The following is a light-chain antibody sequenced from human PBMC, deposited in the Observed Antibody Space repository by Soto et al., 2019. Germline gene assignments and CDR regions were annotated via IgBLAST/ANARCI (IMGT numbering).Light chain of an antibody. V-gene: IGLV2-14*01. Sequence: QSVLTQPASVSGSPGQSITISCTGTSSDVGGYNSVSWYQQHPGKAPKLMIYDVSNRPSGVSNRFSGSKSGNTASLTISGLQAEDEADYYCCSYTSSSTLVFGGGTKVTVL. CDR1: SSDVGGYNS. CDR3: CSYTSSSTLV. CDR2: DVS. J-gene: IGLJ2*01.